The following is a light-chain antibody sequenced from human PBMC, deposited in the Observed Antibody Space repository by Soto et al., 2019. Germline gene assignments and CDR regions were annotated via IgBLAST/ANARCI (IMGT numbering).Light chain of an antibody. CDR3: QQSYSTLTWT. Sequence: DIQMTHSPSSLSSSVVYRFTITCRXSHIISTYLNWYQQKPGKAPKLLIYAASSLQSGVPSRFSGSGSGTDFTLTISSLQPEDFATYYCQQSYSTLTWTFGQGTKVDIK. CDR2: AAS. CDR1: HIISTY. V-gene: IGKV1-39*01. J-gene: IGKJ1*01.